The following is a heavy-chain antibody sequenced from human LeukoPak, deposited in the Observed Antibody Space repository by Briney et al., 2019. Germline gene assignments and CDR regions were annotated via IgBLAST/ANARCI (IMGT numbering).Heavy chain of an antibody. CDR3: ARDNSVRDEAWWFNP. V-gene: IGHV4-59*01. J-gene: IGHJ5*02. CDR2: IYYSGST. Sequence: SETLSLTCTVSGGSISSYYWSWIRQPPGKGLEWIGYIYYSGSTNYNPSLKSRVSISVDTSKNQFSLKLTSVTAADTAVYYCARDNSVRDEAWWFNPWGQGTLVTVSS. CDR1: GGSISSYY. D-gene: IGHD5-24*01.